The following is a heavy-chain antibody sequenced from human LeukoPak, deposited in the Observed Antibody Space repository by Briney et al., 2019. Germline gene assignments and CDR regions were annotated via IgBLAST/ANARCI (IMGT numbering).Heavy chain of an antibody. V-gene: IGHV4-31*03. CDR2: IYYSGST. Sequence: SETLSLTCTVSGGSISSGGYYWSWIRQHPGKGLEWIGYIYYSGSTYYIPSLKSRVTISVDTSKNQFSLKLSSVTAADTAVYYCARDMGSSGYYYFDYWGQGTLVTVSS. CDR1: GGSISSGGYY. D-gene: IGHD3-22*01. CDR3: ARDMGSSGYYYFDY. J-gene: IGHJ4*02.